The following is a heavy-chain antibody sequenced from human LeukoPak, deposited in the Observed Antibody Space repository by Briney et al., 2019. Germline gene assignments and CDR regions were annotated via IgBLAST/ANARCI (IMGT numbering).Heavy chain of an antibody. D-gene: IGHD5/OR15-5a*01. V-gene: IGHV3-74*01. Sequence: GGSLRLSCAASGFTFSSYWMHWVRQAPGKGLVWVSRINSDGSSTSYADSVKGRFTISRDNSKNTLSLQMNSLRAEDTAVYYCARDSQHLNFDYWGQGTLVTVSS. CDR3: ARDSQHLNFDY. CDR1: GFTFSSYW. J-gene: IGHJ4*02. CDR2: INSDGSST.